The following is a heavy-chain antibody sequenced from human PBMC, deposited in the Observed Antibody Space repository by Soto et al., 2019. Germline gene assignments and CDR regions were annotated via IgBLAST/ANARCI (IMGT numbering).Heavy chain of an antibody. V-gene: IGHV4-59*01. J-gene: IGHJ1*01. CDR2: IYYSGST. CDR1: GGSISSYY. Sequence: SETLSLTCTVSGGSISSYYWSWIRQPPGKGLEWIGYIYYSGSTNYNPSLKSRVTISVDTSKNHFSLKLDSVTAADTAVYYCARMAGDSFFQNWGQGTLVTVSS. D-gene: IGHD6-19*01. CDR3: ARMAGDSFFQN.